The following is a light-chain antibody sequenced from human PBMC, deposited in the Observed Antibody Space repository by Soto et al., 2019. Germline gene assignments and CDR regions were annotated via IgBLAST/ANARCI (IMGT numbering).Light chain of an antibody. J-gene: IGLJ1*01. CDR3: GSHAGSNIWV. Sequence: QSVLTQPPSASGSPGQSVTVSCTGTSSDVGSYNYVSWYQQHPGKAPQVMIYEVSKRPSGVPDRFSGSKSGNTASLNVSGLQAEDEADYYCGSHAGSNIWVFGTGTKVTVL. CDR1: SSDVGSYNY. CDR2: EVS. V-gene: IGLV2-8*01.